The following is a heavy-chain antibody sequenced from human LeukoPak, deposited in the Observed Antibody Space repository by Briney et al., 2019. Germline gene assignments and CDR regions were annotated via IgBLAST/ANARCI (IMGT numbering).Heavy chain of an antibody. J-gene: IGHJ4*02. CDR1: GYTFTSYG. Sequence: ASVKVSCKASGYTFTSYGISWVRQAPGQGLEWMGWISAYNGNTNYAQKLQGRVTMTTDTSTSTAYMELSRLRSDDTAVYYCARGSPPGYYYDSSGYYGYWGQGTLVTVSS. CDR2: ISAYNGNT. V-gene: IGHV1-18*01. CDR3: ARGSPPGYYYDSSGYYGY. D-gene: IGHD3-22*01.